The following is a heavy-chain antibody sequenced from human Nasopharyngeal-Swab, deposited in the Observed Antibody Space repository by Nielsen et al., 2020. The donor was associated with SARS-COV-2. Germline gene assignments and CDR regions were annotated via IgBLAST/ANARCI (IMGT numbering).Heavy chain of an antibody. D-gene: IGHD2-2*01. CDR1: GDSLSELS. CDR3: ATSAPYCSSTSCSYWFDP. J-gene: IGHJ5*02. V-gene: IGHV1-24*01. Sequence: ASVKVSCKVSGDSLSELSMNWVRQAPGKGLEWMGGFDPEDGETIYAQKFQGRVTMTEDTSTDTAYMELSSLRSEDTAVYYCATSAPYCSSTSCSYWFDPWGQGTLVTVSS. CDR2: FDPEDGET.